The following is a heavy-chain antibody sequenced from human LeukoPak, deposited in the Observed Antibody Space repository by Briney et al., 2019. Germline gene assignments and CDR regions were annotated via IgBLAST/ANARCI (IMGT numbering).Heavy chain of an antibody. J-gene: IGHJ5*02. CDR1: GLTVSSNS. V-gene: IGHV3-53*01. CDR2: IYSGGST. Sequence: GGSLRLSCAASGLTVSSNSMSWVRQAPGKGLEWVSFIYSGGSTYYADSVKGRFTISRDNSKNTLYLQMNSLRAEDTAVYYCAKDAGGSGWNWFDPWGQGTLVTVSS. CDR3: AKDAGGSGWNWFDP. D-gene: IGHD6-19*01.